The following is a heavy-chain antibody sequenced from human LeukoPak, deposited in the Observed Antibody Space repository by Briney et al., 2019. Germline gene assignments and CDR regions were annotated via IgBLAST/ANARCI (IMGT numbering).Heavy chain of an antibody. D-gene: IGHD3-22*01. CDR1: GFTFGDYA. Sequence: GGSLRLSCTASGFTFGDYAMSWFRQAPGKGLEWVGFIRSKAYGGTTEYAASVKGRFTISRDDSKSIAYLQMNSLKTEDTAVYYCTRADSSGYYYAHYYYGMDVWGQGTTVTVSS. CDR3: TRADSSGYYYAHYYYGMDV. J-gene: IGHJ6*02. V-gene: IGHV3-49*03. CDR2: IRSKAYGGTT.